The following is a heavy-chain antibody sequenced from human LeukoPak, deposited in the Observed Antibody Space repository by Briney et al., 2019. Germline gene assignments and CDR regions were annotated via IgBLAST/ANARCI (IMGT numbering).Heavy chain of an antibody. D-gene: IGHD2-2*01. V-gene: IGHV4-34*01. CDR1: GGSFSGYY. Sequence: TSETLSLTCAVYGGSFSGYYWSWIRQPPGKGLEWIGEINHSGSTNYNPSLKSRVTISVDTSKNQFSLKLSSVTAADTAVYYCARGLGYCSSTSCYRGRANWFDPWGQGTLVTVSS. CDR3: ARGLGYCSSTSCYRGRANWFDP. J-gene: IGHJ5*02. CDR2: INHSGST.